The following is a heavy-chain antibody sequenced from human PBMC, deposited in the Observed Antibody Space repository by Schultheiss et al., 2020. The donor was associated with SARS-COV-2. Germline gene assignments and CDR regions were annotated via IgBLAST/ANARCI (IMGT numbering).Heavy chain of an antibody. CDR1: GFTFSSYW. J-gene: IGHJ3*02. D-gene: IGHD3-22*01. V-gene: IGHV3-7*01. CDR3: ARVHYYDSSGYDAFDI. Sequence: GGSLRLSCAASGFTFSSYWMSWVRQAPGKGLEWVANIKQDGSEKYYVDSVKGRFTISRDNAKNSLYLQMNSLRAEDTAVYYCARVHYYDSSGYDAFDIWGQGTMVTVSS. CDR2: IKQDGSEK.